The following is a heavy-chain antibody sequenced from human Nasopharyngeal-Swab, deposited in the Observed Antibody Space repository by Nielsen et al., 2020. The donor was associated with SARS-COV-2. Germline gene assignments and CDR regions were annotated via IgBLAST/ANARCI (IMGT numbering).Heavy chain of an antibody. CDR3: ARDDSSNYDFWSGHYTSFDY. V-gene: IGHV1-18*01. CDR1: GYTFTSYG. Sequence: ASVQVSCKASGYTFTSYGISWVRHAPGQGLEWMGWINAYNGNTNYAQKLQGRVTMTTDTSTSTAYMELRSLRSADTAVYYCARDDSSNYDFWSGHYTSFDYWGQGTLVTVSS. J-gene: IGHJ4*02. D-gene: IGHD3-3*01. CDR2: INAYNGNT.